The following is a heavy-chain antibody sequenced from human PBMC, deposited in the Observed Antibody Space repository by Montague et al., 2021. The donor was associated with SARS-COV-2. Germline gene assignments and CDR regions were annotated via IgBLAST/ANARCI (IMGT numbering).Heavy chain of an antibody. V-gene: IGHV4-61*02. CDR2: IYTCGST. D-gene: IGHD2-15*01. CDR3: ARDQPAYCTGGNCHPFDY. Sequence: TLSLTCTVSGDSIRSGTYYWNWVRQPAGKGLEWIGRIYTCGSTNYNPSLKSRVTMSVDTSKNQFSLRLSSVTAADTAVYYCARDQPAYCTGGNCHPFDYWGQGTLVTVSS. CDR1: GDSIRSGTYY. J-gene: IGHJ4*02.